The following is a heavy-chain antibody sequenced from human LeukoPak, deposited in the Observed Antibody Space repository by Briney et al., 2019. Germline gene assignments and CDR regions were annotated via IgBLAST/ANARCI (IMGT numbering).Heavy chain of an antibody. Sequence: ASVKVSCKASGYTFTGYYMHWVRQAPGQGLEWMGWINPNSGGTNYAQKFQGRVTMTRGTSISTAYMELSRLRSDDTAVYYCARDGIAAAGISGAYYMGVWGKGTTVTISS. V-gene: IGHV1-2*02. J-gene: IGHJ6*03. CDR3: ARDGIAAAGISGAYYMGV. D-gene: IGHD6-13*01. CDR2: INPNSGGT. CDR1: GYTFTGYY.